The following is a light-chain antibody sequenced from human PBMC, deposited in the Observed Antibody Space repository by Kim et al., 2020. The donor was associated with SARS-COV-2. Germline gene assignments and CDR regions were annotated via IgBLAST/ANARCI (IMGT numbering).Light chain of an antibody. Sequence: EIVLTQSPATLSLSPGERATLSCRASQSVSNSLAWYQQKPGQAPRLLIYDASNRASGIPARFSGSGSGTDFTLTISSLEPEDFAVYYCQQRSNWPPTFGQGTPLEIK. V-gene: IGKV3-11*01. CDR3: QQRSNWPPT. J-gene: IGKJ5*01. CDR2: DAS. CDR1: QSVSNS.